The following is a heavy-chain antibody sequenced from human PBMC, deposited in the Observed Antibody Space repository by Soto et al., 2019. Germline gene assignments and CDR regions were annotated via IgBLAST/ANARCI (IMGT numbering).Heavy chain of an antibody. CDR1: GFTFXSYS. CDR3: AADSVAATFDY. Sequence: GGSLRLSCAASGFTFXSYSMNWVRQAPGKGLEWVSSISSSSSYIYYADSVKGRFTISRDNAKNSLYLQMNSLRAEDTAVYYCAADSVAATFDYWGQGTLVTVSS. D-gene: IGHD6-19*01. CDR2: ISSSSSYI. J-gene: IGHJ4*02. V-gene: IGHV3-21*01.